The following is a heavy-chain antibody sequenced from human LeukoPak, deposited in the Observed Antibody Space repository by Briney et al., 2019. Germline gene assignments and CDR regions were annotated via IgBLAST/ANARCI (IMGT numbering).Heavy chain of an antibody. CDR3: ARAFNLLRFPGKGTYYYMDV. D-gene: IGHD3-3*01. CDR1: GYTFTSYA. Sequence: ASVKVSCKASGYTFTSYAMNWVRQAPGQGLEWMGWINTNTGNPTYAQGFTGRFVFSLDTSVSTAYLQISSLKAEDTAVYYCARAFNLLRFPGKGTYYYMDVWGKGTTVTVSS. V-gene: IGHV7-4-1*02. CDR2: INTNTGNP. J-gene: IGHJ6*03.